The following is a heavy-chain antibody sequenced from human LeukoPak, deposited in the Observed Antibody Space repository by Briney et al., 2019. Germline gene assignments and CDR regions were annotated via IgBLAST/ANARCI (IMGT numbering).Heavy chain of an antibody. CDR1: GGSISSYH. D-gene: IGHD4-23*01. CDR2: IYYSGST. V-gene: IGHV4-59*01. CDR3: ARYDYGGYYYYGMDV. Sequence: SETLSLTCTVSGGSISSYHWSWIRQPPGKGLEWIGDIYYSGSTNYNPSLKSRVTISVDTSKNQFSLKLSSVTAADTAVYYCARYDYGGYYYYGMDVWGQGTTVTVSS. J-gene: IGHJ6*02.